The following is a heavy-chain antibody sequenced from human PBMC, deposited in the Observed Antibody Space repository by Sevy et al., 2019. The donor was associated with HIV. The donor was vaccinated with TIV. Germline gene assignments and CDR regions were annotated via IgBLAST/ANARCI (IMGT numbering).Heavy chain of an antibody. D-gene: IGHD6-19*01. Sequence: GGSLRLSCAASGFTFSSYAMHWVRQAPAKGLEWVAVVSYDGSNKYYADSVKGRFTISRDNSKNTLYLQMNSLRAEDTAVYYCARDISVAGTPNYFDYWGQGTLVTVSS. J-gene: IGHJ4*02. CDR2: VSYDGSNK. CDR1: GFTFSSYA. CDR3: ARDISVAGTPNYFDY. V-gene: IGHV3-30-3*01.